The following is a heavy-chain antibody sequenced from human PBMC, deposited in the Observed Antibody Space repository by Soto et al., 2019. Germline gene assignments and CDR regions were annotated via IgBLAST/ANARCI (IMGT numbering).Heavy chain of an antibody. V-gene: IGHV4-30-4*01. D-gene: IGHD3-22*01. CDR2: IYYSGST. CDR1: GGSISSGDYY. CDR3: ASFVGSGYYHYFDY. J-gene: IGHJ4*02. Sequence: SETLSLTCTVSGGSISSGDYYWSWIRQPPGKGLEWIGYIYYSGSTYYNPSLKSRVTISVDTSKNQFSLKLSSVTAADTAVYYCASFVGSGYYHYFDYWGQGTLVTVSS.